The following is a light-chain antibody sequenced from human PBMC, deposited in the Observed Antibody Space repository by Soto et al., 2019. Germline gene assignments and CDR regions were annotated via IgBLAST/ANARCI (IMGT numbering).Light chain of an antibody. Sequence: EIVLTQSPDTLSLSPGERVTLSCRASQSISSRSLAWYQQKPDQAPRLLIYDAATRATGIPDRFSGSGSGTDFTLTISRLEPEDFAVYYCQQYGSSPTWTFGQGTKVDIK. CDR1: QSISSRS. CDR2: DAA. J-gene: IGKJ1*01. CDR3: QQYGSSPTWT. V-gene: IGKV3-20*01.